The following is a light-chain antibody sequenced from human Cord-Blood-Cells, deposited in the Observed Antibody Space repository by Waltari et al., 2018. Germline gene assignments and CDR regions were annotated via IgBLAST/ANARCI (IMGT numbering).Light chain of an antibody. CDR2: DVS. V-gene: IGLV2-11*01. CDR1: SRSVGGYTY. CDR3: CSYAGSYTYV. Sequence: QSALTQPRSVSGSPGQSVTLSCTGTSRSVGGYTYVSWYQQHPGKAPKLMIYDVSKRPSGVPDRFSGSKSGNTASLTISGLQAEDEADYYCCSYAGSYTYVFGTGTKVTVL. J-gene: IGLJ1*01.